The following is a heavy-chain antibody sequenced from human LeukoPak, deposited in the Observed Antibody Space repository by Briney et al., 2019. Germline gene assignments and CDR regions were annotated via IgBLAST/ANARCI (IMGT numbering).Heavy chain of an antibody. J-gene: IGHJ3*02. CDR3: AKSAGAAVSGKGTLDAFDI. D-gene: IGHD5-12*01. CDR1: GFTFDDYG. V-gene: IGHV3-20*04. CDR2: INWNGGST. Sequence: GGSLRLSCAASGFTFDDYGMSWVRQAPGKGLEWVSGINWNGGSTGYADSVKGRFTISRDNAKNSLYLQMNSLRAEDTALYYCAKSAGAAVSGKGTLDAFDIWGQGTMVTVSS.